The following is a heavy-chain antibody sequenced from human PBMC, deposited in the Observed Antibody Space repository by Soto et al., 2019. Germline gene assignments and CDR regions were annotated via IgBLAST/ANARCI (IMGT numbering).Heavy chain of an antibody. D-gene: IGHD3-10*01. Sequence: PGESLKISCKGSGYSFTSYWIGWVRQMPGKGLEWMGIIYPGDSDTRYSPSFQGQVTISADKSISTAYLQWSSLKASDTAMYYCARQGGGYYYGSGSYGNWFDPWGQGTLVTVSS. V-gene: IGHV5-51*01. CDR1: GYSFTSYW. J-gene: IGHJ5*02. CDR3: ARQGGGYYYGSGSYGNWFDP. CDR2: IYPGDSDT.